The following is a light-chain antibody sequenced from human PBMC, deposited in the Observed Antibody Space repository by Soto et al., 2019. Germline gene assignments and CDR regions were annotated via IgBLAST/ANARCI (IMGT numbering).Light chain of an antibody. CDR2: GAS. Sequence: EIVMTQSPATLSVSPGERATLSCRASQSVSSNLAWYQQKPGQAPRLLIYGASTRATGIPARFSGSGSGTDFTLTISSLQSENFAVYDCQQYNNWPPRAWTFGQGTKVEI. CDR3: QQYNNWPPRAWT. J-gene: IGKJ1*01. CDR1: QSVSSN. V-gene: IGKV3-15*01.